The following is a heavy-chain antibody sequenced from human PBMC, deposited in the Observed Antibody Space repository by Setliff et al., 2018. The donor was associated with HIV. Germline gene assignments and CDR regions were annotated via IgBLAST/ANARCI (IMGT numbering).Heavy chain of an antibody. CDR1: GGSTSTSGYY. Sequence: KPSETLSLTCTVSGGSTSTSGYYWGWIRQPPGKEREWIGSIYSSGNTYYNPSLKSRVTISVDTSKNQVSLKLKSVAAADTAVYYCASSAETGFGIHWGVFEIWGRGTRVTVSS. D-gene: IGHD3-10*01. CDR3: ASSAETGFGIHWGVFEI. J-gene: IGHJ3*02. CDR2: IYSSGNT. V-gene: IGHV4-39*01.